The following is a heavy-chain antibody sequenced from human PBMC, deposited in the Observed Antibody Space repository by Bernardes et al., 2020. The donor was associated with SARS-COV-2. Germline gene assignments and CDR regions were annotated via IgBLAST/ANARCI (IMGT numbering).Heavy chain of an antibody. CDR1: GFIFSSYA. CDR2: ISCSGGST. D-gene: IGHD3-9*01. J-gene: IGHJ4*02. Sequence: GRSLRLSCAASGFIFSSYAMSWVRQAPGKGLDWVSAISCSGGSTYYADSVKGRFTISRDNSKNTLYLQMNSLRAEDTAVYYCAKEGTAYDILTGPDYWGQGTLVTVSS. CDR3: AKEGTAYDILTGPDY. V-gene: IGHV3-23*01.